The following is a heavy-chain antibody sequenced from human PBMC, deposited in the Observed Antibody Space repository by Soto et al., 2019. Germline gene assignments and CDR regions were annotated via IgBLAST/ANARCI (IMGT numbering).Heavy chain of an antibody. J-gene: IGHJ6*02. V-gene: IGHV1-69*02. CDR3: ARVGLREMATILTSAVHYYYGMDV. CDR2: IIPILGIA. D-gene: IGHD3-16*01. Sequence: QVQLVQSGAEVKKPGSSVKVSCKASGGTFSSYTISWVRQAPGQGIEWMGRIIPILGIANYAQKFQGRVTITADKSTSTAYMELSSLRSEDTAVYYCARVGLREMATILTSAVHYYYGMDVWGQGTKVTVSS. CDR1: GGTFSSYT.